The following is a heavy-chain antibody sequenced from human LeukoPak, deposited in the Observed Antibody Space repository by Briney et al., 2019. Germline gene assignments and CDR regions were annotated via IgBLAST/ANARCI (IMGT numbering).Heavy chain of an antibody. J-gene: IGHJ4*02. CDR3: GKSAYDFWSSFDS. CDR1: GFTLNNYA. CDR2: ISESGGNT. D-gene: IGHD3-3*01. V-gene: IGHV3-23*01. Sequence: PGGSLRLSCAASGFTLNNYAMSWFRQPPGGGLEWVSAISESGGNTYFADSVKGRFTISRDNSKNTLYLQTNSLRVEDTAVYYCGKSAYDFWSSFDSWGQGTLVTVSS.